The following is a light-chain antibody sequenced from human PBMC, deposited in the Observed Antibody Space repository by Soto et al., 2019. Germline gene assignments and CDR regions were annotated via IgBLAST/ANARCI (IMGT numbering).Light chain of an antibody. CDR3: SSYASSSTYV. V-gene: IGLV2-14*01. CDR2: EVS. Sequence: ALTQPASVSGSPGQSITISCTGTSSDVGGYNYVSWYQQHPGKAPKLMIYEVSDRPSGVSNRFSGSKSGNTASLTISGLQAEDEADYYCSSYASSSTYVFGTGTKVT. J-gene: IGLJ1*01. CDR1: SSDVGGYNY.